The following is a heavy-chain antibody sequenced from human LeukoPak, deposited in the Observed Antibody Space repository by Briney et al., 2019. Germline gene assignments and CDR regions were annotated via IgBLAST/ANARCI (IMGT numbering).Heavy chain of an antibody. V-gene: IGHV3-72*01. CDR1: GFSFSDHY. Sequence: GGSLRLSCAGSGFSFSDHYMGWVRQAPGKGLEWVGRSRGKADSYTIEYAASVKGRFTISRDDSKTSLYLQMNSLKTEDTAVYYCTRGRSGSGGASDIWGQGTMVIVSS. CDR2: SRGKADSYTI. J-gene: IGHJ3*02. D-gene: IGHD1-26*01. CDR3: TRGRSGSGGASDI.